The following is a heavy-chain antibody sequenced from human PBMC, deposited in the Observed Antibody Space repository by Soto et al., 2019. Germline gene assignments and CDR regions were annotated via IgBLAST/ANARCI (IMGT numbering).Heavy chain of an antibody. CDR2: INPNSGGT. D-gene: IGHD3-22*01. Sequence: ASVKVSCKASGYTFTGYYMHWVRQAPGQGLEWMGWINPNSGGTNYAQKFQGWVTMTRDTSISTAYMELSRLRSDDTAVYYCAREYYDSSGYEGFDYWGQGTLVTV. V-gene: IGHV1-2*04. CDR3: AREYYDSSGYEGFDY. J-gene: IGHJ4*02. CDR1: GYTFTGYY.